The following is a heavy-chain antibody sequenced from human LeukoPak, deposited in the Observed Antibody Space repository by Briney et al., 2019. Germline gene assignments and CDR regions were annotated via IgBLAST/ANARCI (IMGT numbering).Heavy chain of an antibody. J-gene: IGHJ5*02. CDR2: INHSGST. CDR3: ARERGSYHWFDP. CDR1: GGSFSGYY. D-gene: IGHD3-16*02. Sequence: SETLSLTCAVYGGSFSGYYWSWIRQPPGKGLEWIGEINHSGSTNYNPSLKSRVTISVDTSKNQFSLKLSSVTAADTAVYYCARERGSYHWFDPWGQGTLVTVSS. V-gene: IGHV4-34*01.